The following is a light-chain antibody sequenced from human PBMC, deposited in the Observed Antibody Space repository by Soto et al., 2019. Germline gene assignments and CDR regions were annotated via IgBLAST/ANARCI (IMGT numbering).Light chain of an antibody. Sequence: QSALTQPASVSGSPGQSITISCTGTSSDVGSYNLVSCYQQHPGKAPKLMIYEVSKRPSGVSNRFSGSKSGNTASLTISGLQAEDEADYYCCSYAGSSTLVVFGGGTKVTVL. CDR3: CSYAGSSTLVV. CDR1: SSDVGSYNL. CDR2: EVS. V-gene: IGLV2-23*02. J-gene: IGLJ2*01.